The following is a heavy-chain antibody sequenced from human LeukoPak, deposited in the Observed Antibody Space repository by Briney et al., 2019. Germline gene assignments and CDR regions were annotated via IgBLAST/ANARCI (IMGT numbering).Heavy chain of an antibody. V-gene: IGHV3-23*01. CDR3: TRYRVGATVDGTDV. J-gene: IGHJ6*02. D-gene: IGHD1-26*01. Sequence: GGSLRLSCAASGSTFSSCAMSWVRQAPGKGLEWVSTIIDSGNSIYYADSAEGRFTISRDNSKNTLYLQMNSLRAGDTAVYYCTRYRVGATVDGTDVWGQGTTVTVSS. CDR2: IIDSGNSI. CDR1: GSTFSSCA.